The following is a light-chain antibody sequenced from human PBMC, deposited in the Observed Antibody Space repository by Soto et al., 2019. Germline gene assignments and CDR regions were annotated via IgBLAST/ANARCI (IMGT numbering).Light chain of an antibody. Sequence: EIVLAQSPGTLSLSPGERATLSCGASQSATNSFLAWYQQKPGQAPRLLIYGASRRATGIPDRFTGSGSGTDFTLTISRLEPEDFAVYYCQQYVSSPWAFGKGTKVDIK. CDR3: QQYVSSPWA. CDR2: GAS. J-gene: IGKJ1*01. CDR1: QSATNSF. V-gene: IGKV3-20*01.